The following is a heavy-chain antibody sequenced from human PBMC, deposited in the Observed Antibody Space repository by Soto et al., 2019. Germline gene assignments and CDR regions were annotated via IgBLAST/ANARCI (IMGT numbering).Heavy chain of an antibody. Sequence: SENLSLTCTVSGGSISSSSYYWGWIRQPPGKGLEWIGSIYYSGSTYYNPSLKSRVTISVDTSKNQFSLKLSSVTAADTAVYYCARRPYYDFWSGYSSWSDPWGQGTLVTGSS. CDR2: IYYSGST. V-gene: IGHV4-39*01. CDR3: ARRPYYDFWSGYSSWSDP. D-gene: IGHD3-3*01. J-gene: IGHJ5*02. CDR1: GGSISSSSYY.